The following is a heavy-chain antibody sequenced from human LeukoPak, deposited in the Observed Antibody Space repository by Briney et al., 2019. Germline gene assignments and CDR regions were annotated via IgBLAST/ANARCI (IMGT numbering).Heavy chain of an antibody. CDR2: IYYSGST. Sequence: SETLSLTCTVSGGSIGSGDYYWSWIRQPPGKGLEWIGYIYYSGSTYYNPSLKSRVTISVDTSKNQFSLKLSSVTAADTAVYYCARGRYCSSTSCYGHNWFDPWGQGTLVTVSS. D-gene: IGHD2-2*01. CDR3: ARGRYCSSTSCYGHNWFDP. CDR1: GGSIGSGDYY. J-gene: IGHJ5*02. V-gene: IGHV4-30-4*01.